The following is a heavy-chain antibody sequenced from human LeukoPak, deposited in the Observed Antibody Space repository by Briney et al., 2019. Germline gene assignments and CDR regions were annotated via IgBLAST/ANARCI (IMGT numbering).Heavy chain of an antibody. Sequence: GGSLRLSCAASGFTFSSYAMSWVRQAPGKGLEWVSAISGSGGSTYYADSVKGRFTISRDNSKSTLYLQMNSLRAEDTAVYYCAKWSHGVNYYFDYWGQGTLVTVSS. J-gene: IGHJ4*02. CDR3: AKWSHGVNYYFDY. CDR1: GFTFSSYA. D-gene: IGHD4-23*01. CDR2: ISGSGGST. V-gene: IGHV3-23*01.